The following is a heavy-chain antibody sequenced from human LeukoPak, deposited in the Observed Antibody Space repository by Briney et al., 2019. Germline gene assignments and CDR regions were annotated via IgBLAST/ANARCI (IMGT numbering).Heavy chain of an antibody. CDR3: ARDRGAGGWGCGAY. J-gene: IGHJ4*02. V-gene: IGHV1-2*05. D-gene: IGHD2-8*02. Sequence: ASVKVSCKASGYTFTYYYMHWVRQAPGQRLEWMGRINHNIGCTNFAQKFQGRVTITRDTSINTAYMELTRLTPDDTGVYYCARDRGAGGWGCGAYWGQGTLVTVSS. CDR2: INHNIGCT. CDR1: GYTFTYYY.